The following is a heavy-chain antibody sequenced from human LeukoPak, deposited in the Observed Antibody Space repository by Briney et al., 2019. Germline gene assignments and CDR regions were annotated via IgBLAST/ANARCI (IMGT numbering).Heavy chain of an antibody. J-gene: IGHJ4*02. CDR3: ARESLVVPGLSDY. Sequence: GGSLRLSCAASGFTFSSYSMNWVRQAPGKGLEWVSSISSSSYRYYADSVKGRFTISRDNAKNSLYLQMNSLRAEDTAVYYCARESLVVPGLSDYWGQGTLVTVSS. CDR1: GFTFSSYS. CDR2: ISSSSYR. D-gene: IGHD3-22*01. V-gene: IGHV3-21*01.